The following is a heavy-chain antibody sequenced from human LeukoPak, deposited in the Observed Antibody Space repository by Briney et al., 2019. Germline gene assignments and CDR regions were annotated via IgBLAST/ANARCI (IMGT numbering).Heavy chain of an antibody. CDR2: LHYSGST. CDR3: ARLGFCAASCLADY. J-gene: IGHJ4*02. CDR1: GGSINNYY. D-gene: IGHD2-15*01. Sequence: SETLSLTCTVSGGSINNYYWSWIRQPPGKGLEWIGWLHYSGSTSYNPSLKSRVTLSLDTSKNQFSLSLNSVTAADTAVYYCARLGFCAASCLADYWGQGTLVTVSS. V-gene: IGHV4-59*08.